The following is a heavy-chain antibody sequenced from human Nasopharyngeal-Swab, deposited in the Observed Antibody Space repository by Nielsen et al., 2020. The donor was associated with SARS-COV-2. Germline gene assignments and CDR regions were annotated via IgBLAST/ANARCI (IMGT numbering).Heavy chain of an antibody. J-gene: IGHJ5*02. CDR1: GVSITSQY. V-gene: IGHV4-59*11. CDR2: ISQNSGT. CDR3: AKEGATGWFDP. Sequence: SETLSLTCTVSGVSITSQYWSWIRKPPGKGLEWIGYISQNSGTSYNPSLKSRVTIFMDTSKNQFSLRLRSVSAADTAVYSCAKEGATGWFDPWGQGTLVTVSS.